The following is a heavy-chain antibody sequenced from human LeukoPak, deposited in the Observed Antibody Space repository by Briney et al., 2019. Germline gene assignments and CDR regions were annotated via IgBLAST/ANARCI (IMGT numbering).Heavy chain of an antibody. V-gene: IGHV4-34*01. CDR2: INHSGST. CDR1: GGSFSGYY. D-gene: IGHD5-24*01. CDR3: ARGRRWLQFGATFDY. J-gene: IGHJ4*02. Sequence: SETLSLTCAVYGGSFSGYYWSWIRQPPGKGLEWIGEINHSGSTNYNPSLKSRVTISVDTSKNQFSLKLSSVTAADTAVYYCARGRRWLQFGATFDYWDQGTLVTVSS.